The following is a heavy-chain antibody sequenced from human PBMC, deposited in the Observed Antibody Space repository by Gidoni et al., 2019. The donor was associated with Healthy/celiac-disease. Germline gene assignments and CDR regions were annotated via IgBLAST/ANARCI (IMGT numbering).Heavy chain of an antibody. J-gene: IGHJ6*02. D-gene: IGHD4-4*01. Sequence: QVQLVESGGGVVQPGRSLRLSCAASGFPFSSYGMHWVRQAAGKGLEWVAVISYDGSNKYYADSVKGRFTISRDNSKNTLYLQMNSLRAEDTAVYYCAKDLDVTNLIRYYGMDVWGQGTTVTVSS. V-gene: IGHV3-30*18. CDR2: ISYDGSNK. CDR3: AKDLDVTNLIRYYGMDV. CDR1: GFPFSSYG.